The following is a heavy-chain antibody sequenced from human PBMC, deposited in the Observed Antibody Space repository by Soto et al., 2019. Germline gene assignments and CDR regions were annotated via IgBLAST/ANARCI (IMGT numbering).Heavy chain of an antibody. CDR3: ARIQTDFWSGYYSMVPFDY. V-gene: IGHV2-26*01. J-gene: IGHJ4*02. D-gene: IGHD3-3*01. Sequence: QVTLKESGPVLVKPTETLTLTCTVSGFSLRNGRMGVSWIRQPPGKALEWLAHIFSNDEKSYSASLKSRLTISKDSSKSQVVLTMTNVDPVDTATYYCARIQTDFWSGYYSMVPFDYWGQGTLVTVSS. CDR2: IFSNDEK. CDR1: GFSLRNGRMG.